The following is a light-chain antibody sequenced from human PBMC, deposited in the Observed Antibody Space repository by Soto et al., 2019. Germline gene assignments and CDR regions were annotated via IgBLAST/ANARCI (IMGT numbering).Light chain of an antibody. CDR1: QNLSRN. V-gene: IGKV3-15*01. CDR2: YAS. J-gene: IGKJ2*01. Sequence: EMVMTQSPATLSVSPGERATLSCRASQNLSRNLAWYQKQPGQAPRLLIFYASTRATGIPARFSGSGSRTDFTLTISSLQSEDFAVYYCQQYDKWPHTFGQGTKLEIK. CDR3: QQYDKWPHT.